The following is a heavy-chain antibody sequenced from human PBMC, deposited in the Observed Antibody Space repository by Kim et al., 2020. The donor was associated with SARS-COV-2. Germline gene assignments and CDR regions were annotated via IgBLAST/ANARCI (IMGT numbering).Heavy chain of an antibody. Sequence: NYNRSFQGHVTISLDKSINTAYLQWSSLRASDTAIYYCARGSGGGNSGYWGQGTLVTVSS. D-gene: IGHD2-21*02. V-gene: IGHV5-10-1*01. J-gene: IGHJ4*02. CDR3: ARGSGGGNSGY.